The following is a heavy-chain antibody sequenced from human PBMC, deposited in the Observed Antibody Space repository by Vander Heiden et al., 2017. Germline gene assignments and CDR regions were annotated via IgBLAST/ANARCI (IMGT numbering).Heavy chain of an antibody. J-gene: IGHJ6*02. CDR2: ITWNSGSI. CDR3: AKDMRGNSYYGMDV. Sequence: EVQLVESGGGLVQPGRPLRLSCAASGFTFDGYVMDGGRQAPGKGLEWVSGITWNSGSIAYADSVKGRFTISRDNAKNSLYLQMNSLRVEDTAVYYCAKDMRGNSYYGMDVWGQGTTVTVSS. CDR1: GFTFDGYV. V-gene: IGHV3-9*01. D-gene: IGHD1-1*01.